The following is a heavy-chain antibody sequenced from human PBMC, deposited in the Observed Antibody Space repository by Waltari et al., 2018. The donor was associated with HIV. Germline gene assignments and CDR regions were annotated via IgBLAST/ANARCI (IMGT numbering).Heavy chain of an antibody. CDR3: ARVGRGDQYDFWGASMTGGGDY. Sequence: QVQLLQSGSEVKKPGASVKVSCKTSGYTFTSYGISWVRQAPGQGLDWVGWSSANNGNTHFTQKYQDRVTMTTEMSTSTAYMQLRSLRSDDTAVYYCARVGRGDQYDFWGASMTGGGDYWGQGTLVTVSS. J-gene: IGHJ4*02. V-gene: IGHV1-18*01. CDR1: GYTFTSYG. D-gene: IGHD3-3*01. CDR2: SSANNGNT.